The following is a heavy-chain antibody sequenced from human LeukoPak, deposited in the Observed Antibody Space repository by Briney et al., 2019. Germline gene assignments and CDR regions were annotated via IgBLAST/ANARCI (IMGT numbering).Heavy chain of an antibody. Sequence: GGSLRLSCAASGFTFKIYSMNWVRPAPGRGLEWVSSISSSSNYRYFADSVNGGFTISRDNAKNSLYLQMNSLRAEDTAVYYCAKHLNSHDFVGNSFSSWGQGALVAVSS. J-gene: IGHJ5*01. CDR3: AKHLNSHDFVGNSFSS. CDR1: GFTFKIYS. CDR2: ISSSSNYR. D-gene: IGHD1-1*01. V-gene: IGHV3-21*06.